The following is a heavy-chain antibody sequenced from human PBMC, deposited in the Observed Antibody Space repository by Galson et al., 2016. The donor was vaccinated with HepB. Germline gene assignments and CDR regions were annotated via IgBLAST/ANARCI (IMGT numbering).Heavy chain of an antibody. CDR1: GYPFTTNG. J-gene: IGHJ4*02. D-gene: IGHD5-24*01. Sequence: SVKVSCKASGYPFTTNGITWVRQAPGQGLEWMGWISAHNGDTNSPQKFQGRVTLTTDTSTRTAYMELRSLKSDDTALYYCARDRDRSLDYWGPGTLVTVSS. CDR2: ISAHNGDT. CDR3: ARDRDRSLDY. V-gene: IGHV1-18*04.